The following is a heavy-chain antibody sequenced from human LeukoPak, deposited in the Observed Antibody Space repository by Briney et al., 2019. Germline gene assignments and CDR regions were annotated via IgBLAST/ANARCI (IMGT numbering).Heavy chain of an antibody. V-gene: IGHV3-23*01. D-gene: IGHD4-23*01. CDR3: AKDYGGNPFDH. J-gene: IGHJ4*02. CDR2: ASKSGDWT. CDR1: GCTFSSYA. Sequence: GGSLRLSCAASGCTFSSYAMSWVRQAPGKGLEWVSVASKSGDWTSLAQSVKGRFTVSRDNLKNTFFLQMNSLRDEDTAVYFCAKDYGGNPFDHWGQGTLVTVSS.